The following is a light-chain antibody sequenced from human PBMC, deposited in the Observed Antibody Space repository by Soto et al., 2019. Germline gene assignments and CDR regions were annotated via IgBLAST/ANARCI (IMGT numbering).Light chain of an antibody. Sequence: EIVLTQSPCTLSLSPGERAALSCRASQSVGNNYLAWYQQKPGQAPRLLIYGASTRATGIPARISGSGSGTEFTLTTASLQSDDFAVYYCQQYNKWRTFGQGTKVDI. CDR2: GAS. V-gene: IGKV3-15*01. CDR3: QQYNKWRT. CDR1: QSVGNN. J-gene: IGKJ1*01.